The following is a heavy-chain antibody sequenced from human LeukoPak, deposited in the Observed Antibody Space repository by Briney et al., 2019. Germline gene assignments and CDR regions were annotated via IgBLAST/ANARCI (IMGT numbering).Heavy chain of an antibody. CDR2: INPNSGGT. Sequence: AAVKVSFKASGYGFICYYMHWLRPAPGQGLGWMGWINPNSGGTNYTQKFQGRVTMTRDTSITTAYMELSRLRSDDTAVYYCARNTIWTGYYAFDFWGQGTLVTVSS. D-gene: IGHD3/OR15-3a*01. CDR1: GYGFICYY. CDR3: ARNTIWTGYYAFDF. J-gene: IGHJ3*01. V-gene: IGHV1-2*02.